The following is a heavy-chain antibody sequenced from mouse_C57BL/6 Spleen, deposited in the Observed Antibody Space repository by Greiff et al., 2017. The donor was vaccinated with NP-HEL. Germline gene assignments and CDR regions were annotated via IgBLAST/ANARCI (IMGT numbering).Heavy chain of an antibody. CDR1: GYSFTGYY. CDR3: ARDEGLDY. CDR2: INPSTGGT. J-gene: IGHJ2*01. Sequence: VQLQQSGPELVKPGASVKISCKASGYSFTGYYMNWVKQSPEKSLEWIGEINPSTGGTTYNQKFKAKATLTVDKSSSTAYMQLKSLTSEDSAVYYCARDEGLDYWGQGTTLTVSS. V-gene: IGHV1-42*01.